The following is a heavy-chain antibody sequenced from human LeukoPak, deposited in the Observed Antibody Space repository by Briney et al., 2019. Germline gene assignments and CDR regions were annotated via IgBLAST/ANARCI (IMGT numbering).Heavy chain of an antibody. Sequence: SGGSLRLSCAASGFTFDDYTMHWVRQAPGKGLEWVSLISWGGGSTYYADSVKGRFTISRDNSKNSLYLQMNSLRTEDTALYYCAKDPRGDYDILTGYSLPDYWGQGTLVTVSS. J-gene: IGHJ4*02. CDR2: ISWGGGST. CDR1: GFTFDDYT. D-gene: IGHD3-9*01. V-gene: IGHV3-43*01. CDR3: AKDPRGDYDILTGYSLPDY.